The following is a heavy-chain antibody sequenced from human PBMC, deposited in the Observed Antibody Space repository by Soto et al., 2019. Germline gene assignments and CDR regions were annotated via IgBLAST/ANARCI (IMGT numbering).Heavy chain of an antibody. CDR3: ARWNSWFGGSYVDY. V-gene: IGHV4-59*08. CDR2: TFNSGST. CDR1: GDSISNYY. J-gene: IGHJ4*02. D-gene: IGHD1-26*01. Sequence: SETLSLTCTVSGDSISNYYWSWMRQPPGGGLEWIGYTFNSGSTNYNASLKSRATISVDTSKNQFSLRLSSVTAADTAVYYCARWNSWFGGSYVDYWGQGDLVTVSS.